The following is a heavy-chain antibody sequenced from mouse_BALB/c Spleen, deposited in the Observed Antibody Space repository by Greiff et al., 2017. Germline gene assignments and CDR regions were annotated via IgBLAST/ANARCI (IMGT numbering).Heavy chain of an antibody. CDR2: ISSGGST. D-gene: IGHD1-1*01. CDR3: ARGDYGSSYGFAY. V-gene: IGHV5-6-5*01. J-gene: IGHJ3*01. CDR1: GFTFSSYA. Sequence: EVKLVESGGGLVKPGGSLKLSCAASGFTFSSYAMSWVRQTPEKRLEWVASISSGGSTYYPDSVKGRFTISRDNARNILYLQMSSLRSEDTAMYYCARGDYGSSYGFAYWGQGTLVTVSA.